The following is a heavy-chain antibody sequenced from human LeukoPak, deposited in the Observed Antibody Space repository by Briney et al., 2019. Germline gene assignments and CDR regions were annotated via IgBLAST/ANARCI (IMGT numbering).Heavy chain of an antibody. J-gene: IGHJ3*02. CDR1: GYTLTAYY. D-gene: IGHD3-22*01. Sequence: ASVKVSCKDSGYTLTAYYLHWVRQAPRQGREWMGRINRNLGVAPYAQKFQGRATMTRGTSIGTAYMELSSLRSDDTAVYYCARHYYESSGLYVDAFDIWGQGTMVTVSS. CDR3: ARHYYESSGLYVDAFDI. CDR2: INRNLGVA. V-gene: IGHV1-2*06.